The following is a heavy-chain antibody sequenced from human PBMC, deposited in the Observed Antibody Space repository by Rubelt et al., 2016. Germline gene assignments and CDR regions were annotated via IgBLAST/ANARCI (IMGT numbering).Heavy chain of an antibody. CDR1: GGSISSSSYY. CDR3: ARDYCSGGSCQDY. J-gene: IGHJ4*02. V-gene: IGHV4-39*07. CDR2: IYYSGST. D-gene: IGHD2-15*01. Sequence: QLQLQESGPGLVKPSETLSLTCTVSGGSISSSSYYWGWIRQPPGKGLEWIGSIYYSGSTYYNPPLKSRVTISVDTSKNQFSLKLSSVTAADTAVYYCARDYCSGGSCQDYWGQGTLVTVSS.